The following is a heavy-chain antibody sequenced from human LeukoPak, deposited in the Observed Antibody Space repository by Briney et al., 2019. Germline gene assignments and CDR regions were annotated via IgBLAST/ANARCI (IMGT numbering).Heavy chain of an antibody. Sequence: AGGSLRLSCAASGFTFSSYGMSWVRQAPGKGLEWVSAISGSGGSTYYADSVKGRFTISRDNSKNTLYLQMNSLRAEDTAVYYCAKSGGTSSSGLGYWGQGTLVTVSS. CDR2: ISGSGGST. V-gene: IGHV3-23*01. J-gene: IGHJ4*02. D-gene: IGHD6-19*01. CDR3: AKSGGTSSSGLGY. CDR1: GFTFSSYG.